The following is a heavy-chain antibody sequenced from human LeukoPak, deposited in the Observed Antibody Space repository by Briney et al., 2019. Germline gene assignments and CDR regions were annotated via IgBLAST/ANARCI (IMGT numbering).Heavy chain of an antibody. D-gene: IGHD1-26*01. V-gene: IGHV1-69*11. CDR3: ASMSGRAFDYYYYYMDV. Sequence: SVKVSCKASGGTFSSYAISWVRQAPGQGLEWMGRIIPILGTANYAQKFQGRVTITTDESTSTAYMELSSLRSEDTAVYYCASMSGRAFDYYYYYMDVWGKGTTVTVSS. J-gene: IGHJ6*03. CDR2: IIPILGTA. CDR1: GGTFSSYA.